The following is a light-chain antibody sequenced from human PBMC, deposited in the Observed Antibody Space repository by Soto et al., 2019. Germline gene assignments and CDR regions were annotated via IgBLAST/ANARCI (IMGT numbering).Light chain of an antibody. CDR1: SSDVGKYDR. Sequence: QSVLTQPPFVSGSPGQSVTISCTGTSSDVGKYDRVSWYQQPPGTAPKLIIYEVTNRPSGVPARFSGSKSGNTASLTISGLQAEDEADYYCSSYTSTSRYVFGAGTKVTVL. CDR2: EVT. CDR3: SSYTSTSRYV. V-gene: IGLV2-18*02. J-gene: IGLJ1*01.